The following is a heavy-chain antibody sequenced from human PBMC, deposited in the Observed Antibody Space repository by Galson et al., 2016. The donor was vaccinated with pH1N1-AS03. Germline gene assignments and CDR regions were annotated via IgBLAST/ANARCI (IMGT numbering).Heavy chain of an antibody. J-gene: IGHJ4*02. Sequence: FSYSGLSWVRQAPGKGLEWVASISGSSSYIYYGESMKGRFTISRDNAKKSLYLEISGLRAEDTAVYYCARLSSNSGSFGYLDYWGQGTLVSVSS. CDR1: FSYSG. D-gene: IGHD1-26*01. V-gene: IGHV3-21*01. CDR3: ARLSSNSGSFGYLDY. CDR2: ISGSSSYI.